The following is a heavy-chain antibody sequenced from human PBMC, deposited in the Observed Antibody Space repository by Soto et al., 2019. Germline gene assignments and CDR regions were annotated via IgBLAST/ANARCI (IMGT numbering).Heavy chain of an antibody. CDR1: GFNFSSSW. V-gene: IGHV3-74*01. Sequence: VQLVESGGGFVQPGGSLRLSCAASGFNFSSSWMDWVRQVPGKGLLWVAGIYSDGTGTAYADAVKGRFTISRDNAKNTLHLQMNNLRAEDTAVYYCVRGCRDSWGQGTLVTVSS. J-gene: IGHJ4*02. CDR2: IYSDGTGT. D-gene: IGHD2-15*01. CDR3: VRGCRDS.